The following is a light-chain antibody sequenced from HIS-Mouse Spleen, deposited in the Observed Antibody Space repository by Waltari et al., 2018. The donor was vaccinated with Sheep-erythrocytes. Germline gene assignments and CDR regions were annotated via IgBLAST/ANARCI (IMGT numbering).Light chain of an antibody. V-gene: IGLV3-1*01. CDR3: QAWDSSTAV. J-gene: IGLJ2*01. CDR1: KLGDKY. Sequence: SYELTQPPSVSVSPGQTASITCPGDKLGDKYACWPQQKPGQSPLLVIYQDSKRPSGIPERFSGSNSGNTATLTISGTQAMDEADYYCQAWDSSTAVFGGGTKLTVL. CDR2: QDS.